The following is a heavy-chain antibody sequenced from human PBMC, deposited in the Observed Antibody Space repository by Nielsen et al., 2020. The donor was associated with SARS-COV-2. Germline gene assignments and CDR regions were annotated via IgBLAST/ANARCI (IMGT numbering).Heavy chain of an antibody. Sequence: ASVKVSCKASGYTFTSYGISWVRQAPGQGLEWMGWISAYNGNTNYAQKFQGRVTMTRNTSISTAYMELSSLRSEDTAVYYCARGVSWRDNWFDPWGQGTLVTVSS. V-gene: IGHV1-18*01. J-gene: IGHJ5*02. CDR1: GYTFTSYG. D-gene: IGHD6-13*01. CDR3: ARGVSWRDNWFDP. CDR2: ISAYNGNT.